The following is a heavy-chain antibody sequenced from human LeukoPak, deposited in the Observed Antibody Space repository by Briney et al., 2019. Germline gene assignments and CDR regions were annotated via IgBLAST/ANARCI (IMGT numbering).Heavy chain of an antibody. J-gene: IGHJ4*02. D-gene: IGHD1-26*01. V-gene: IGHV3-23*01. CDR2: ISGGGGST. CDR3: AKGGKWAVTPFAY. CDR1: GFTFTSYP. Sequence: PGGSLRLSCAASGFTFTSYPMNWVRQAPGKGLEWVSTISGGGGSTYYADSVKGRVTMSRDTSTNTLYLQVNTPRAEDTAVYYCAKGGKWAVTPFAYWGPGTLVTVSS.